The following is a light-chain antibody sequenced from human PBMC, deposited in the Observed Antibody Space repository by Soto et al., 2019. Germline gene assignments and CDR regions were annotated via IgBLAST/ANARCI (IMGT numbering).Light chain of an antibody. CDR3: QQFDTYPFT. CDR1: QGISSA. V-gene: IGKV1-13*02. J-gene: IGKJ3*01. Sequence: AIQLPQSPSSLSASVGDRVTITCRASQGISSALAWYQQNAGKPPKLLIYDASSLESGVPSRFSVSGSGTAFTLTISSLQPEDFATYYCQQFDTYPFTFGPGTKVDIK. CDR2: DAS.